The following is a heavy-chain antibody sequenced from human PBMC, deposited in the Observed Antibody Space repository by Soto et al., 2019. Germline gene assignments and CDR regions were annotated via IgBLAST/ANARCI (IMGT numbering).Heavy chain of an antibody. D-gene: IGHD6-13*01. Sequence: EVQLVESGGGLVEPGGSLRLSCAASGMTISNAWMNWVRQAPGKGLEWVGRIRSKTDGGTTEYAAPVKGRFTFSREDSKNNMYLQMSGLQTEDTAVYHCTTTRPGTNVFDKWGQGTMGTVSS. CDR3: TTTRPGTNVFDK. CDR1: GMTISNAW. J-gene: IGHJ3*02. V-gene: IGHV3-15*01. CDR2: IRSKTDGGTT.